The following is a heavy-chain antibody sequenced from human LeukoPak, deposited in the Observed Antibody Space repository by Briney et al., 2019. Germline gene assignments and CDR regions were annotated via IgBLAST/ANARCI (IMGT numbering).Heavy chain of an antibody. Sequence: GGSLRLSCAASGFTFSSFAMSWVRQAPGKGLEWVSTISGSGGSTFYADSVKGRFTISRDNSHNTLYLQMNSLRAEDTAVYYCAKARDGYNYGARLIDYWGQGTLVTASS. CDR1: GFTFSSFA. CDR3: AKARDGYNYGARLIDY. D-gene: IGHD5-24*01. V-gene: IGHV3-23*01. J-gene: IGHJ4*02. CDR2: ISGSGGST.